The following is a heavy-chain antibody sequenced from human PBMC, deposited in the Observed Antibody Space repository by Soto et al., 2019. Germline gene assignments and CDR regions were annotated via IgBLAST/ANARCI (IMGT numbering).Heavy chain of an antibody. CDR2: INPSGGTT. J-gene: IGHJ6*03. V-gene: IGHV1-46*03. CDR1: GYTFTSYG. Sequence: ASVKVSCKASGYTFTSYGISWVRQAPGQGLEWMGIINPSGGTTSYAQKFQGRVTMTRDTSTSTVYMEVSSLRSEDSAVYYCVRDVVVPAAGYMDVWGKGTPVTVSS. D-gene: IGHD2-2*01. CDR3: VRDVVVPAAGYMDV.